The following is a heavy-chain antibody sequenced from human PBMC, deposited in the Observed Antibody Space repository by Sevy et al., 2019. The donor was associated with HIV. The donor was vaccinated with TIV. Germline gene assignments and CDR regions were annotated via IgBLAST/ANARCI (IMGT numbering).Heavy chain of an antibody. J-gene: IGHJ6*02. CDR3: ARGPYIVLRRREDYYYYGMDV. CDR2: INHSGST. D-gene: IGHD2-8*01. CDR1: GGSFSGYY. Sequence: SETLCLTCAVYGGSFSGYYWSWIRQPPGKGLEWIGEINHSGSTNYNPSLKSRVTISVDTSKNQFSLKLSSVTAADTAVYYCARGPYIVLRRREDYYYYGMDVWGQGTTVTVSS. V-gene: IGHV4-34*01.